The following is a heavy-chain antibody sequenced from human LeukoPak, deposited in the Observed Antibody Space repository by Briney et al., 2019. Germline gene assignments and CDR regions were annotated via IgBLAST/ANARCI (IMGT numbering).Heavy chain of an antibody. CDR2: IKEDGSEK. J-gene: IGHJ4*02. V-gene: IGHV3-7*01. D-gene: IGHD3-22*01. Sequence: GGSLRLSCAASGFTFRDYWMSWVRQAPGKGLEWVANIKEDGSEKHYVDSVKGRFTISRDNAKNSLYLQLPYLQMNSLRAEDTAVYYCARAHYSSFDYWGQGTLVTVSS. CDR1: GFTFRDYW. CDR3: ARAHYSSFDY.